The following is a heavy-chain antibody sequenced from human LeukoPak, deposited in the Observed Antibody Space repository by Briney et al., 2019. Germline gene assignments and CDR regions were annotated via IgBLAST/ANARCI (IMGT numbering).Heavy chain of an antibody. CDR1: GGSISSSNW. CDR3: ARYTDSSSCLDY. Sequence: SETLSLTCAVSGGSISSSNWWCWVRQPPGKGLEWIGEIYHSGSTNYNLSLKSRVTISVDKSKNQFSLKLTPVTAADTAVYYCARYTDSSSCLDYWGQGTLVTVSS. J-gene: IGHJ4*02. CDR2: IYHSGST. V-gene: IGHV4-4*02. D-gene: IGHD6-13*01.